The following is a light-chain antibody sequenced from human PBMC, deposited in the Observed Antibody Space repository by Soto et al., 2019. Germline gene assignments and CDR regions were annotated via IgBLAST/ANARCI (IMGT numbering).Light chain of an antibody. CDR3: QQRSNWPPEIT. CDR1: QDIGTK. V-gene: IGKV3-11*01. J-gene: IGKJ5*01. Sequence: EIVMTQSPAILSVSPGETGTLSCRASQDIGTKLAWYQQKPGQAPRLLIYDASNRATGIPARFSGSGSGTDFTLTISSLEPEDFAVYYCQQRSNWPPEITFGQGTRLE. CDR2: DAS.